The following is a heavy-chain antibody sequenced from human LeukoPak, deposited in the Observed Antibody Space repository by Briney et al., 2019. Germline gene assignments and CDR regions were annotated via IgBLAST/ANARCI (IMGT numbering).Heavy chain of an antibody. CDR3: ARDDYHTKSDY. V-gene: IGHV4-38-2*02. Sequence: SSETLSLTCADSGYSISSGYYWGWIRQPPGKGLEWIGSIYHSGTTYYNPSLKSRVTISVDTSKNQFSLKVNSVTAADTAVYYCARDDYHTKSDYWGQGTLVTVSS. D-gene: IGHD5-12*01. J-gene: IGHJ4*02. CDR1: GYSISSGYY. CDR2: IYHSGTT.